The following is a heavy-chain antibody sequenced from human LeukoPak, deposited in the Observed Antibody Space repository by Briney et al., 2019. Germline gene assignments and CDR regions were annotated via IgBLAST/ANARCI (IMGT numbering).Heavy chain of an antibody. CDR1: GFLFSSYA. Sequence: PGRSLRLSRAASGFLFSSYAIHWVRQAPGKGREGVAVISYDGSNKNYADSVKGRFTVSRDNSKNTLYLQMNSLRAEDTAVYYCARVGGALLWFGELWDWGQGTLVTVSS. V-gene: IGHV3-30-3*01. CDR2: ISYDGSNK. D-gene: IGHD3-10*01. CDR3: ARVGGALLWFGELWD. J-gene: IGHJ4*02.